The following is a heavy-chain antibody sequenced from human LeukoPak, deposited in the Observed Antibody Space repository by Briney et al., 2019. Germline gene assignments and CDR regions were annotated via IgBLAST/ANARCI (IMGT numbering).Heavy chain of an antibody. CDR3: AKDQGHIAAAGTSLGVDY. CDR1: GFTFSTCA. CDR2: ISGSGDII. Sequence: GGSLRLSCAASGFTFSTCAMSWVRQAPGKGLEWVSGISGSGDIIYYSDSVKGRFTISRDNAKNSLYLQMNSLRAEDTALYYCAKDQGHIAAAGTSLGVDYWGQGTLVTVSS. D-gene: IGHD6-13*01. J-gene: IGHJ4*02. V-gene: IGHV3-23*01.